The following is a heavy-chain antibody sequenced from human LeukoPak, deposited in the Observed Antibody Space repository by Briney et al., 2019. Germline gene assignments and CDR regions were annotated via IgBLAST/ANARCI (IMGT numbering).Heavy chain of an antibody. J-gene: IGHJ6*03. CDR3: ARDWSGSYYDFWSAHYHMDV. D-gene: IGHD3-3*01. V-gene: IGHV4-34*01. Sequence: SETLSLTCAVYGVSFSSYYWSWIRQPPGKGLEWIGEINHSGVTNYNPSLKSRVTISVDTSKNQFSLKLNSVTAADTAVYYCARDWSGSYYDFWSAHYHMDVWGKGTTVTVSS. CDR1: GVSFSSYY. CDR2: INHSGVT.